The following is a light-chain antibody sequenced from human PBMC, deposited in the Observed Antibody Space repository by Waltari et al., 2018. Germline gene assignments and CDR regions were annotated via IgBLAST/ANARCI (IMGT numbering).Light chain of an antibody. CDR1: TPNIGSSY. Sequence: QSVLTQPPSASGTPGQPVAVSCSGRTPNIGSSYVSWYQQLPGTAPKLLIFKRNQRPSGVPDRFSGSKSGTSASLAISGLHSGDEGVYFCAAWDDRLSAVVFGGGTQLTVL. J-gene: IGLJ2*01. CDR2: KRN. CDR3: AAWDDRLSAVV. V-gene: IGLV1-47*01.